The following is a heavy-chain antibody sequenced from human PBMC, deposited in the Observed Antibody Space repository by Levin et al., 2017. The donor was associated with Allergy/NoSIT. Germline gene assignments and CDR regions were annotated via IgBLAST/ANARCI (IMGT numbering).Heavy chain of an antibody. V-gene: IGHV3-23*01. Sequence: GESLKISCAASGFTFSSYAMSWVRQAPGKGLEWVSAISGSGGSTYYADSVKGRFTISRDNSKNTLYLQMNSLRAEDTAVYYCAKEALGYYYDSSGYYYPLDYWGQGTLVTVSS. CDR3: AKEALGYYYDSSGYYYPLDY. CDR1: GFTFSSYA. CDR2: ISGSGGST. J-gene: IGHJ4*02. D-gene: IGHD3-22*01.